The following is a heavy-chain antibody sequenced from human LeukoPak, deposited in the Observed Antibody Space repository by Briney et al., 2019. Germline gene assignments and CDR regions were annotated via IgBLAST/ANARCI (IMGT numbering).Heavy chain of an antibody. CDR2: INPNSGDT. CDR1: GYTFAAYY. J-gene: IGHJ4*02. V-gene: IGHV1-2*02. CDR3: ARGPERPPDY. D-gene: IGHD1-1*01. Sequence: GASVKVSCKASGYTFAAYYMHWVRQAPGQGLEWMGWINPNSGDTNYAQKFQGRVTMTRDTSISTAYMELSRLRSDDTAVYYCARGPERPPDYWGQGTLVTVSS.